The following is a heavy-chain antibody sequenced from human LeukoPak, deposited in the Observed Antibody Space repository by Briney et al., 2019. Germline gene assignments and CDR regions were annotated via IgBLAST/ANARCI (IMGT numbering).Heavy chain of an antibody. V-gene: IGHV4-30-4*08. CDR3: ARARWELLSAFDI. J-gene: IGHJ3*02. CDR1: GGSIGSGDYY. Sequence: PQTLSLTCTVSGGSIGSGDYYWSWIRQPPGKGLEWIGYIYYSGSTYYNPSLKSRVTISVDTSKNQFSLKLSSVTAADTAVYYCARARWELLSAFDIWGQGTMVTVSS. CDR2: IYYSGST. D-gene: IGHD1-26*01.